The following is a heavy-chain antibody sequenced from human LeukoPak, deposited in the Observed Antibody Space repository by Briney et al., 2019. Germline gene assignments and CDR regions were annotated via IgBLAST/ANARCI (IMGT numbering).Heavy chain of an antibody. J-gene: IGHJ4*02. CDR3: AKDSSSWYKDY. D-gene: IGHD6-13*01. V-gene: IGHV3-23*01. Sequence: GGTLGLSCAASGFTFSSYGMSWVRQAPGKGLEWVSAISGSGGSTYYADSVKGRLTISRDNSKNTLYLQMNSLRAEDTAVYYCAKDSSSWYKDYWGQGTLVTVSS. CDR2: ISGSGGST. CDR1: GFTFSSYG.